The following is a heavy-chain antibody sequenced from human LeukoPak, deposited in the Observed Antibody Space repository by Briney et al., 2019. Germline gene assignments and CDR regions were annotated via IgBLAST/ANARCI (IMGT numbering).Heavy chain of an antibody. J-gene: IGHJ6*03. D-gene: IGHD1-1*01. CDR1: GFTVSSNY. CDR2: IYSGGST. CDR3: ASTTRGGTYYYYMDV. Sequence: GGSLRLSCAASGFTVSSNYMTWVRQAPGKGLEWVSVIYSGGSTYYADSVKGRFTVSRDNSKNTLCLQMNSLRAEDTAVYYCASTTRGGTYYYYMDVWGKGTTVTISS. V-gene: IGHV3-53*01.